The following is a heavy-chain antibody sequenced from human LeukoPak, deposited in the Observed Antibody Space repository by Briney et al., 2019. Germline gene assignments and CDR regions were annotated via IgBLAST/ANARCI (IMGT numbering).Heavy chain of an antibody. CDR1: GFTFSSYW. J-gene: IGHJ5*02. V-gene: IGHV3-74*01. CDR3: AVSNWMDP. CDR2: INTDGSST. Sequence: GGSLRLSCAASGFTFSSYWMHWVRQAPGKGLVWVSRINTDGSSTSYADSVKGRFTISRDNAKNTLHLQMDSLTVEDTAVYYCAVSNWMDPWGQGTLVTVSS.